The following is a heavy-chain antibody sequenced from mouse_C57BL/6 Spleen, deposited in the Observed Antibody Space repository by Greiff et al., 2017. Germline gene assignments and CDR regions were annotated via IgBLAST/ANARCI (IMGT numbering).Heavy chain of an antibody. CDR3: ARDHPFYFDY. J-gene: IGHJ2*01. Sequence: EVMLVESGGGLVKPGGSLKLSCAASGFTFSSYAMSWVRQTPEKRLEWVATISDGGSYTYYPDNVKGRFTLSRDNAKNNLYLQMSHLKSEDTAMYYCARDHPFYFDYWGQGTTLTVSS. CDR2: ISDGGSYT. V-gene: IGHV5-4*01. CDR1: GFTFSSYA.